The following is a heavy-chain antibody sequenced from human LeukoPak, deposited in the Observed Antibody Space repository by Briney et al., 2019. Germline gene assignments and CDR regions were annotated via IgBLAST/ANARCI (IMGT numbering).Heavy chain of an antibody. CDR3: AREVSSSWYGNYFDY. CDR2: IYYSGST. V-gene: IGHV4-59*12. CDR1: GGSISSYY. D-gene: IGHD6-13*01. Sequence: PSETLSLTCTVSGGSISSYYWSWIRQPPGKGLEWIGYIYYSGSTNYNPSLKSRVTISVDTSKNQFSLKLSSVTAADTAVYYCAREVSSSWYGNYFDYWGQGTLVTVSS. J-gene: IGHJ4*02.